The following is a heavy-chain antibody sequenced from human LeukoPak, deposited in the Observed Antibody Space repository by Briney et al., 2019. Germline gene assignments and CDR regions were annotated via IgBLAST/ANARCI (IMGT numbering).Heavy chain of an antibody. CDR3: ARGVGYDILTGFNWFDP. J-gene: IGHJ5*02. D-gene: IGHD3-9*01. V-gene: IGHV1-2*04. CDR2: INPNSGGT. CDR1: GYTFTGYY. Sequence: GASVKVSCKASGYTFTGYYMHWVRQAPGQGLEWMGWINPNSGGTNYAQKFQGWVTMTRDTSISTAYMELSRLRSDDTAVYYCARGVGYDILTGFNWFDPWGQGTLVTVSS.